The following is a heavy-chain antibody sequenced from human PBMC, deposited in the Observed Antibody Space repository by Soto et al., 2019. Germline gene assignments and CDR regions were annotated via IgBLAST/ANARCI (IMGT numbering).Heavy chain of an antibody. Sequence: QLQLVESGGDVVQPGRSLRLSCAASGFTFNNYGVPWVRQAPGKGLECVAFISFDGNNEYYAGSVKCRFTISRDNSKNTLYIHINSLRADDTAVYYCAREHAIAEPLDYWGQGTQVTVSS. CDR2: ISFDGNNE. J-gene: IGHJ4*02. CDR1: GFTFNNYG. CDR3: AREHAIAEPLDY. V-gene: IGHV3-30*03.